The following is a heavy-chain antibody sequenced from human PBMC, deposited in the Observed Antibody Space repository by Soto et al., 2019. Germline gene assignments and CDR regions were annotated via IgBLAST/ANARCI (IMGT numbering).Heavy chain of an antibody. J-gene: IGHJ3*02. CDR1: GFAFSSYG. Sequence: QVQLVESGGGVVQPGRSLRLSCAASGFAFSSYGMHWVRQAPGKGLEWVAVISYDGSNKYYADSVKGRFTISRDNSKHTLYLQMKSLRAEDTAVSYCAKEAHIVVVTASNDAFDIWGQGTMVTVSS. V-gene: IGHV3-30*18. CDR3: AKEAHIVVVTASNDAFDI. CDR2: ISYDGSNK. D-gene: IGHD2-21*02.